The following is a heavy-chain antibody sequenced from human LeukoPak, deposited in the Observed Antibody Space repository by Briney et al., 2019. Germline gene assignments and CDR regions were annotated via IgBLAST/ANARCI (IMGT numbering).Heavy chain of an antibody. D-gene: IGHD5-18*01. V-gene: IGHV3-53*01. CDR2: IYKDGTA. CDR1: GFTVSSNY. Sequence: PGGSLSLSCAASGFTVSSNYMSWVRQAPGKGLEWVSVIYKDGTAYYGESVKGRFTISRHNSKNTLYLQMNSLRAEDTAVYYCAIVYTAMDPWAEGTLVSVSS. CDR3: AIVYTAMDP. J-gene: IGHJ5*02.